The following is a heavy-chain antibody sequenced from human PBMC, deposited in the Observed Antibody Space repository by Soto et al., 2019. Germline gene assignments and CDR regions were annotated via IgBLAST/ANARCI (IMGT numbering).Heavy chain of an antibody. V-gene: IGHV4-34*01. CDR1: GGSFSGYY. CDR2: INHSGST. D-gene: IGHD3-3*01. Sequence: SETLSLTCAVYGGSFSGYYWSWIRQPPGKGLEWIGEINHSGSTNYNPSLKSRVTISVDTSKNQFSLKLSSVTAADTAVYYCARVVLRFLEWTRTLDYWGQGTLVTVSS. CDR3: ARVVLRFLEWTRTLDY. J-gene: IGHJ4*02.